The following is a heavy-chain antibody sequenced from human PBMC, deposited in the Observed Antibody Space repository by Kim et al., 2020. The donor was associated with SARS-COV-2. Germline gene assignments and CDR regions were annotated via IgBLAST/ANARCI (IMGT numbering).Heavy chain of an antibody. CDR1: GFSVSSNY. Sequence: GGSLRLSCAASGFSVSSNYMTWVRQAPGKGLEWVSVIFSGGGGTSYADSVKGRFTISRDNSKNMVFLQMNRLRAEDTAVYYCVPDIVTTHIDYWGQGTLVTVSS. V-gene: IGHV3-53*01. CDR2: IFSGGGGT. CDR3: VPDIVTTHIDY. J-gene: IGHJ4*02. D-gene: IGHD5-12*01.